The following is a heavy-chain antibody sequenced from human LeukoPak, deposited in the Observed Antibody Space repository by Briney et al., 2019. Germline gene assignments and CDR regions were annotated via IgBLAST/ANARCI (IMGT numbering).Heavy chain of an antibody. D-gene: IGHD1-26*01. CDR2: INPSGGST. Sequence: ASVKVSCKASGYTFTYYYMHWARQPPGQGLEWMGIINPSGGSTSYAQKFQGRVTMTRDTSTSTVYMELSSLRSEDTAVYYCARKAGGSYRLDYWGQGTLVTVSS. CDR1: GYTFTYYY. CDR3: ARKAGGSYRLDY. J-gene: IGHJ4*02. V-gene: IGHV1-46*01.